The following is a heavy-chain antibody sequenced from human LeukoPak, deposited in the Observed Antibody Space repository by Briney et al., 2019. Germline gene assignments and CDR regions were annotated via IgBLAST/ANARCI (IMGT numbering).Heavy chain of an antibody. CDR1: GGSISSSSYY. Sequence: SETLSLTCTVSGGSISSSSYYWSWIRQPAGKGLEWIGRIYTSGNTNYNPSLKSRVTISIETSKNQFSLKLNSVTAADTAVYYCARESLSVAGTLDSWGQGTLVTVSS. CDR2: IYTSGNT. CDR3: ARESLSVAGTLDS. J-gene: IGHJ4*02. V-gene: IGHV4-61*02. D-gene: IGHD6-19*01.